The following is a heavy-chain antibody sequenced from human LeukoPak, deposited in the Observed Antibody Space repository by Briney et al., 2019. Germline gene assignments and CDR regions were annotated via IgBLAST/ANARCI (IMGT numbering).Heavy chain of an antibody. V-gene: IGHV3-48*01. J-gene: IGHJ4*02. CDR1: GFTFSSYS. CDR3: ARVDEAYCSSTSCYFN. CDR2: ISSSSSTI. Sequence: GGSLRLSCAASGFTFSSYSMNWVRQAPGKGLEWVSYISSSSSTIYYADSVKGRFTISRDNAKNSLYLQMNSLRAEDTAVYYCARVDEAYCSSTSCYFNWGQGTLVTVSS. D-gene: IGHD2-2*01.